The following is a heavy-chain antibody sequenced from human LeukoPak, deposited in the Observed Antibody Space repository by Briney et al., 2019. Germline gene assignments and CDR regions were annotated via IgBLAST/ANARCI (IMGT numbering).Heavy chain of an antibody. CDR1: GFTFSTYW. V-gene: IGHV3-7*03. CDR3: ARVFDY. J-gene: IGHJ4*02. Sequence: GGSVRLSCADSGFTFSTYWMSWVRQAPGKGLEWVANIKQDGSEKYYVDSVKGRFTISRDNAKNSLYLQMNSLRAEDTAVYYCARVFDYWGQGTLVTVSS. CDR2: IKQDGSEK.